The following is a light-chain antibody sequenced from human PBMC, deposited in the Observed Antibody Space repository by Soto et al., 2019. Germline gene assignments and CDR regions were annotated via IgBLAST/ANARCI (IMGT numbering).Light chain of an antibody. CDR3: QQYNNWPYT. V-gene: IGKV3-15*01. CDR1: QSVSSN. CDR2: GAS. Sequence: EIVMTQSPATLSVSPGERATLSCRASQSVSSNLAWYQQKPDQAPRLLMYGASTRATGIPARFSGSGSATEFTLTISGLQSEDFAVYYCQQYNNWPYTFGQGTKLEIK. J-gene: IGKJ2*01.